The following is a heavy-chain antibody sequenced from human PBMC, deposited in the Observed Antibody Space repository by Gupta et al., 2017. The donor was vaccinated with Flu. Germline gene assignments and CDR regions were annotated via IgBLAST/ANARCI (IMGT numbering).Heavy chain of an antibody. Sequence: QVQLQESGPGLVKPSETLSLTCTVSGGSISSYYWSWIRQPPGKGLEWIGYIYYTGNTNYNPSLESRVTISVDTSKNQFSLRLSSVTAADTAVYFCARHDKKYSGSSGLYYWGQGTLVTVSS. CDR2: IYYTGNT. J-gene: IGHJ4*02. CDR3: ARHDKKYSGSSGLYY. V-gene: IGHV4-59*08. D-gene: IGHD6-6*01. CDR1: GGSISSYY.